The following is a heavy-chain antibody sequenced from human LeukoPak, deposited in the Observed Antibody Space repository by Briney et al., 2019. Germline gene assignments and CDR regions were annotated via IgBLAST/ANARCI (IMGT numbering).Heavy chain of an antibody. J-gene: IGHJ5*02. CDR3: ARVDGDKSIWFDP. V-gene: IGHV4-39*01. Sequence: SETLSLTCTVSSGSISSRSYYWGWIRQPPGKGLEWIGSVYYSGGTYYNPSLKSRVSISVDTSKNQFSLRLTSVTAADTAVYFCARVDGDKSIWFDPWGQGTLVTVSS. CDR1: SGSISSRSYY. CDR2: VYYSGGT. D-gene: IGHD4-23*01.